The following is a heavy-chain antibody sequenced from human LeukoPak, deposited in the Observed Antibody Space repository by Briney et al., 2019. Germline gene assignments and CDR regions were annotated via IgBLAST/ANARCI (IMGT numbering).Heavy chain of an antibody. D-gene: IGHD3-10*01. V-gene: IGHV3-7*01. CDR3: AREVRYYYYYMDV. CDR2: IKQDGSEK. CDR1: GFTFSSYW. Sequence: GGSLRLSCAASGFTFSSYWMSWVRQAPGKGLEWVANIKQDGSEKYYVDSVKGRFTISRDNAKNSLYLQMNSLRAEDTAVYYCAREVRYYYYYMDVWGEGTTVTVSS. J-gene: IGHJ6*03.